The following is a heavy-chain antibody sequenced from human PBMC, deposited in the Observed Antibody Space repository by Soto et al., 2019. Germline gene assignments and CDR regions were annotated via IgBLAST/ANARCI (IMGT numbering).Heavy chain of an antibody. CDR1: GGSISRGGYY. CDR3: ARELKEVETAMVWGCFDP. J-gene: IGHJ5*02. CDR2: IYYSGST. Sequence: QVQLQESGPGLVKPSQTLSLTCTVSGGSISRGGYYWSWIRQHPGKGLEWIVYIYYSGSTYYNPSLQSRVTISVDTSKHQFSLKLSSVTAADTAVYYCARELKEVETAMVWGCFDPWGQGTLVTVSS. V-gene: IGHV4-31*03. D-gene: IGHD5-18*01.